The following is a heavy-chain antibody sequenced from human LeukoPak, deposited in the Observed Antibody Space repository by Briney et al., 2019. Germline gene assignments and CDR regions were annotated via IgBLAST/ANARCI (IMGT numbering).Heavy chain of an antibody. J-gene: IGHJ4*02. CDR1: GFTFSSYA. V-gene: IGHV3-30-3*01. CDR3: ASLLVPDIDY. D-gene: IGHD2/OR15-2a*01. Sequence: GRTLRLSCAASGFTFSSYAMHWVRRAPGKGVEWEAVISYDGSQKYYADSVKGRFTISRDNSKNTLYLQMNSLRAEDTAVYYCASLLVPDIDYWGQGTLVTVSS. CDR2: ISYDGSQK.